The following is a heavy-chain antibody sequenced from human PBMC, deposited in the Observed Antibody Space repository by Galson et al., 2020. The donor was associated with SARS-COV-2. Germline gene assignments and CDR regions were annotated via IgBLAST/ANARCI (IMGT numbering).Heavy chain of an antibody. CDR2: MNTVGCT. CDR1: GGSISSGSYY. Sequence: SETLSLTCTVSGGSISSGSYYWSWIRQPAGKGLEWIGHMNTVGCTNYNHSLKSRVTISADTSKNQFSLQLSSVTAADTAVYYCARTEPYSSNWYFDYWGQGTLVTVSS. CDR3: ARTEPYSSNWYFDY. J-gene: IGHJ4*02. V-gene: IGHV4-61*09. D-gene: IGHD6-13*01.